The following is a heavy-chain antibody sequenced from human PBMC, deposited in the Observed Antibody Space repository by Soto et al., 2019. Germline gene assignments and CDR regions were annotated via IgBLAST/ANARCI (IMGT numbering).Heavy chain of an antibody. CDR3: ARFNWNFDL. V-gene: IGHV4-59*08. J-gene: IGHJ2*01. CDR1: GGSISSYY. Sequence: QVQLQESGPGLVKPSETLSLTCTVYGGSISSYYWSWIRQPPGKGLERIGYIYYSGRTNYNPSLKRRITISVDTSKNHFSLKLSSVTASDTAVYYCARFNWNFDLWGRGTLVTVAA. CDR2: IYYSGRT.